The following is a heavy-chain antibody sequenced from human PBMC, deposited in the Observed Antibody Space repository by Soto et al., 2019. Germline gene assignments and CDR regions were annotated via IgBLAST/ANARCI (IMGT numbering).Heavy chain of an antibody. Sequence: SETLSLTCTVSGGSISRGDYYWSWIRQPPGKGLEWIGYIYYSGSTYYNPSLKSRVTISVDTSKNQFSLKLSSVTAADTAVYYCARGEFGSGSYYNSSYYYYYGMDVWGQGTTVTVSS. V-gene: IGHV4-30-4*01. D-gene: IGHD3-10*01. CDR2: IYYSGST. CDR1: GGSISRGDYY. CDR3: ARGEFGSGSYYNSSYYYYYGMDV. J-gene: IGHJ6*02.